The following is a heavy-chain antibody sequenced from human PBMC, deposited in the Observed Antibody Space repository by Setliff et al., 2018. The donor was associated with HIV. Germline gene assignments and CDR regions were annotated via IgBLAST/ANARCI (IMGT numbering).Heavy chain of an antibody. J-gene: IGHJ4*02. CDR3: ARSHYLLRGYSYGYIFDY. CDR2: INHSGST. D-gene: IGHD5-18*01. V-gene: IGHV4-34*01. CDR1: GGSFSDYY. Sequence: SETLSLTCAVYGGSFSDYYWSWIRQPPGKGLEWIGEINHSGSTNYNPSLKSRVTISVDTSKNQFSLKLSSVTAADTAVYYCARSHYLLRGYSYGYIFDYWGQGTQVTVSS.